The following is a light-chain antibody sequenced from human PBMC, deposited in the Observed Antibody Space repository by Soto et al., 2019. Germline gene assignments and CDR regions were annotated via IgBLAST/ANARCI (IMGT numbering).Light chain of an antibody. CDR1: QSVSSY. J-gene: IGKJ4*01. V-gene: IGKV3-11*01. CDR3: QKRSNWLPLT. Sequence: EIVLTQSPATLSLSPGERATLSCRTSQSVSSYLAWYQQKPGQAPRLLIYDASNSATGIPARFSGSGSGTDFTLTISSLEPEDFAVYYCQKRSNWLPLTFGGGTKVEI. CDR2: DAS.